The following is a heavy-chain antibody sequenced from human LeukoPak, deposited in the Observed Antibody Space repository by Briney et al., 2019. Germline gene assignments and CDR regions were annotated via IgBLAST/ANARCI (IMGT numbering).Heavy chain of an antibody. J-gene: IGHJ4*02. Sequence: GGSLRLSCAASGFTFSSYGMHWVRQAPGKGLEWVAFIRYDGSNKYYADSVKGRFTISRDNSKNTLCLQMNSLRAEDTAVYYCAKGAELLDYWGQGTLVTVSS. D-gene: IGHD1-7*01. CDR3: AKGAELLDY. CDR2: IRYDGSNK. CDR1: GFTFSSYG. V-gene: IGHV3-30*02.